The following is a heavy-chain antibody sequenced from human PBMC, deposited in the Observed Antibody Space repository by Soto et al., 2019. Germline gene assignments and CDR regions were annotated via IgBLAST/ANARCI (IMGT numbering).Heavy chain of an antibody. CDR3: ARGVVTMIEDGMDV. Sequence: ASVKGSCTASGCTFSSYAISWVRRSPGQGLEWMGGIIPIFGTANYAQQFQGRVTITADESTSTAYMELRSLRSEDTAVYYCARGVVTMIEDGMDVWGQGTTVTVSS. CDR1: GCTFSSYA. CDR2: IIPIFGTA. J-gene: IGHJ6*02. V-gene: IGHV1-69*13. D-gene: IGHD3-22*01.